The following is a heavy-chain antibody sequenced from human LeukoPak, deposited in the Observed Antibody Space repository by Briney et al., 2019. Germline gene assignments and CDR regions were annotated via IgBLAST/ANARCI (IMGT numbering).Heavy chain of an antibody. CDR1: GFTFSSYG. J-gene: IGHJ4*02. CDR3: ARSARIVVVTPSDY. V-gene: IGHV3-33*01. D-gene: IGHD3-22*01. Sequence: GRSLRLSCAASGFTFSSYGMHWVRQAPGKGLEWVAVIWYDGSNKYYADSVKGRFTISRDNSKNTLYLQMNSLRAEDTAVYYCARSARIVVVTPSDYWGQGTLVTVSS. CDR2: IWYDGSNK.